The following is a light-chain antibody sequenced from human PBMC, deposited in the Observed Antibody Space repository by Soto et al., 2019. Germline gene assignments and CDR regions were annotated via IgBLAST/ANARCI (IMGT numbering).Light chain of an antibody. CDR3: ETWDSNTRV. CDR1: SGHSSYI. CDR2: LEGSGSY. V-gene: IGLV4-60*02. J-gene: IGLJ3*02. Sequence: QSVLTQSSSASASLGSSVKLTCTLSSGHSSYIIAWHQQQPGKAPRYLMKLEGSGSYNKGSGVPDRFSGSSSGADRYLTTSNLRFEDEADYYCETWDSNTRVFGGGTKLTVL.